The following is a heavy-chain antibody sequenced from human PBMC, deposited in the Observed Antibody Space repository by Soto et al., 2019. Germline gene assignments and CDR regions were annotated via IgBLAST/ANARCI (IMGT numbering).Heavy chain of an antibody. CDR1: GYTFTSYG. Sequence: QVQLVQSEGEVRQPGASVKVSCRASGYTFTSYGIIWVRQAPGQGLEWMGYISPSSGVTRYAQNLQGRVTLTTETSTTTAYMELRSQSSDETAVYYCAREMWTRTGPQNFFDYWGLGALVTVSS. J-gene: IGHJ4*02. CDR2: ISPSSGVT. CDR3: AREMWTRTGPQNFFDY. V-gene: IGHV1-18*01. D-gene: IGHD2-21*01.